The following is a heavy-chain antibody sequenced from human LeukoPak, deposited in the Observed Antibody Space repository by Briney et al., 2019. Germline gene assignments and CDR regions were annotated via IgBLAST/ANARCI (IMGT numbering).Heavy chain of an antibody. V-gene: IGHV4-34*01. Sequence: SETLSLTCAVYGGSFSGYYWSWIRQPPGKGLEWIGEINHSGSTNYNPSLKSRVTISVDTSKNQFSLKLSSVTAADTAVYYCAGAFDISVVRGVNFFDWGQGTLVTVSS. D-gene: IGHD3-10*01. CDR3: AGAFDISVVRGVNFFD. J-gene: IGHJ4*02. CDR2: INHSGST. CDR1: GGSFSGYY.